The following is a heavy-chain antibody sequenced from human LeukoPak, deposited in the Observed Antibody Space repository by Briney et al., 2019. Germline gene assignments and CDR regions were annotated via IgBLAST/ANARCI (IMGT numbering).Heavy chain of an antibody. V-gene: IGHV4-59*10. CDR2: IYTSGST. CDR1: GGSFSGYY. D-gene: IGHD6-19*01. CDR3: ARDYSSGWYSDY. J-gene: IGHJ4*02. Sequence: PSETLSLTCAVYGGSFSGYYRSWIRQPPGKGVEWIGRIYTSGSTNYNPSLKSRVTMSVDTSKNQFSLKLSSVTAADTAVYYCARDYSSGWYSDYWGQGTLVTVSS.